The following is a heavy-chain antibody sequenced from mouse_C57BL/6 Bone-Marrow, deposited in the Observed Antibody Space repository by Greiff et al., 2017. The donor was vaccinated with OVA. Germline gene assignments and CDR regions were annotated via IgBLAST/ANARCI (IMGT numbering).Heavy chain of an antibody. CDR2: SRNKANDYTT. J-gene: IGHJ4*01. D-gene: IGHD2-5*01. CDR3: AREGYSNYVMDY. Sequence: EVQLVESGGGLVQSGRSLRLSCATSGFTFSDFYMEWVRQAPGKGLEWIAASRNKANDYTTEYSASVKGRFIVSRDTSQSILYLQMNALRAEDTAIYYCAREGYSNYVMDYGGQGTSVTVSS. V-gene: IGHV7-1*01. CDR1: GFTFSDFY.